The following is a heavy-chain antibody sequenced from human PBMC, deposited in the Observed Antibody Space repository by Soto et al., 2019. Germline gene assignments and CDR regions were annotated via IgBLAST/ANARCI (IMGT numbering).Heavy chain of an antibody. Sequence: QVQLVESGGGVVQPGRSLRLSCAASGFTFSSYGMHWVRQAPGKGLEWVAVIWYDGSNKYYADSVKGRFTISRDNSKNTLYLQMNSLRAEETAVYYCAREGYDYIWGSYRADAFDIWGQGTMVTVSS. CDR2: IWYDGSNK. CDR3: AREGYDYIWGSYRADAFDI. V-gene: IGHV3-33*01. CDR1: GFTFSSYG. D-gene: IGHD3-16*02. J-gene: IGHJ3*02.